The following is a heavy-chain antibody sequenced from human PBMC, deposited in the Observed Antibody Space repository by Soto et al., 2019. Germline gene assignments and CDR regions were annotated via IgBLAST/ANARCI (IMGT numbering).Heavy chain of an antibody. Sequence: QVQLQPWGAGLLKPSETLSLTCAVYGGSVSGANYYWSWIRQPPGKGLEWIGEMSHSGGTHFNPSLKSRVTISVDTSTNQFSLKMSSVTAADTALYYCARVERGTATTVVDAFDIWGPGTMVTVSS. CDR1: GGSVSGANYY. CDR2: MSHSGGT. J-gene: IGHJ3*02. V-gene: IGHV4-34*01. D-gene: IGHD1-1*01. CDR3: ARVERGTATTVVDAFDI.